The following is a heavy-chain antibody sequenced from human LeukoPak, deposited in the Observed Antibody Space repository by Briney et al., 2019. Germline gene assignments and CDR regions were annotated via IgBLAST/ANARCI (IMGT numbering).Heavy chain of an antibody. CDR2: ITFSSSII. V-gene: IGHV3-48*01. CDR1: GFTFSSYS. D-gene: IGHD3-10*01. Sequence: GGSLRLSCAASGFTFSSYSMNWVRQAPGKGLEWVSYITFSSSIIYYADSVKGRFTISRDNSKNTLYLQMNSLRAEDTAVYYCAKDPDDYYGSGSHPSFDPWGQGTLVTVSS. CDR3: AKDPDDYYGSGSHPSFDP. J-gene: IGHJ5*02.